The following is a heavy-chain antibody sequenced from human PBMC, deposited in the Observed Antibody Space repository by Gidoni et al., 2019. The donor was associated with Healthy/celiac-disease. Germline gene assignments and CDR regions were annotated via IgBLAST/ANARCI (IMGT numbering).Heavy chain of an antibody. CDR1: GFPFSGSA. CDR2: MRSKANSYAT. D-gene: IGHD2-8*02. J-gene: IGHJ4*02. V-gene: IGHV3-73*02. CDR3: TRPGETWSGANFDY. Sequence: EVQLVESGGGWVQPGGSLTLPCAASGFPFSGSAMHWGRQASGKGREWVGRMRSKANSYATAYAASVKGRFTISRDDSKNTAYLQMNSLKTEDTAVYYCTRPGETWSGANFDYWGQGTLVTVSS.